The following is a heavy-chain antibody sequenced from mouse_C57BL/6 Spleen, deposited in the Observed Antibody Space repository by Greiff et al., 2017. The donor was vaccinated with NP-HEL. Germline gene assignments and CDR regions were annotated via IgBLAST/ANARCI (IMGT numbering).Heavy chain of an antibody. CDR3: TRVGITGFAY. V-gene: IGHV5-9-1*02. D-gene: IGHD2-4*01. J-gene: IGHJ3*01. CDR1: GFTFSSYA. CDR2: ISSGGDYI. Sequence: EVHLVESGEGLVKPGGSLKLSCAASGFTFSSYAMSWVRQTPEKRLEWVAYISSGGDYIYYADTVKGRFTISRDNARNTLYLQMSSLKSEDTAMYYCTRVGITGFAYWGQGTLVTVSA.